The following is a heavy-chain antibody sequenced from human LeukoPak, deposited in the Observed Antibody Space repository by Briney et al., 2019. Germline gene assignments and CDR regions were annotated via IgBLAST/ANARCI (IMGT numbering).Heavy chain of an antibody. CDR1: GFTVSSNS. J-gene: IGHJ6*03. CDR2: INHSGST. Sequence: GSLRLSCTVSGFTVSSNSMSWIRQPPGKGLEWIGEINHSGSTNYNPSLKSRVTISVDTSKNQFSLKLSSVTAADTAVYYCARGFFPNNYYYYYMDVWGKGTTVTVSS. CDR3: ARGFFPNNYYYYYMDV. V-gene: IGHV4-34*01. D-gene: IGHD3-3*01.